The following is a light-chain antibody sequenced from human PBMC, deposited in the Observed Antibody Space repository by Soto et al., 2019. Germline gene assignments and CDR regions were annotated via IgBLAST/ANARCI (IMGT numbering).Light chain of an antibody. CDR1: QSVDSN. CDR2: GAS. J-gene: IGKJ3*01. V-gene: IGKV3D-15*01. Sequence: EIVMTQSPATLSVSPGDGATLSCRASQSVDSNLAWYQQKPGQTPRLLMYGASTRPTGIPARFSGSGSGTEFTLTISSVEPEDFAVYYCQQYGASPFTFGPGTRVEI. CDR3: QQYGASPFT.